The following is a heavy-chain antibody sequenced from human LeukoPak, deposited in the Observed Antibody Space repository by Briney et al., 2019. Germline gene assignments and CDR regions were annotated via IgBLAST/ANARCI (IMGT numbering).Heavy chain of an antibody. V-gene: IGHV1-8*01. CDR2: MNPNSGDT. Sequence: GASVTVSCKASGYTFTSYDINWVRQATGQGLEWMGWMNPNSGDTGYAQKFQGRVTMTRDTSISTAYMELSRLRSDDTAVYYCARARMRGSGATDYWGQGTLVTVSS. J-gene: IGHJ4*02. CDR1: GYTFTSYD. CDR3: ARARMRGSGATDY. D-gene: IGHD1-14*01.